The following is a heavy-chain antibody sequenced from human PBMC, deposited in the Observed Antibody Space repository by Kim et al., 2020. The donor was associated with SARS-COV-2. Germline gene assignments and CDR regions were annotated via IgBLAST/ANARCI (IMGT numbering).Heavy chain of an antibody. V-gene: IGHV4-39*02. J-gene: IGHJ4*02. CDR1: GGSISSSSYY. D-gene: IGHD3-22*01. Sequence: SETLSLTCTVSGGSISSSSYYWGWIRQPPGKGLEWIGSIYYSGSTYYNPSLKSRVTISVDTSKNQFSLKLSSVTAADTAVYYCAGDSSGYYWGVSGFDYWGQGTLVTVSS. CDR2: IYYSGST. CDR3: AGDSSGYYWGVSGFDY.